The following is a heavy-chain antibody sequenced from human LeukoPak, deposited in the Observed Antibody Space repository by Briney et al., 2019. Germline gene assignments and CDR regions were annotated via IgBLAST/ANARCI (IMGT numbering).Heavy chain of an antibody. V-gene: IGHV4-61*02. CDR3: AKIKDFGESWVFDS. Sequence: SETLSLTCTVSGGSITSVSDSWSWIRQPAGKGLEWLGRLYGSERTSYNPSLSSRITVSSDASKNQISLKLTSVTAADTAVYYCAKIKDFGESWVFDSWGQGILVTVSS. CDR1: GGSITSVSDS. CDR2: LYGSERT. J-gene: IGHJ4*02. D-gene: IGHD3-10*01.